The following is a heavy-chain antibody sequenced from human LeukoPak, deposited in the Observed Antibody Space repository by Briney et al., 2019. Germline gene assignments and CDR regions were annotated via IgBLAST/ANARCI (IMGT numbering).Heavy chain of an antibody. D-gene: IGHD3-10*01. V-gene: IGHV4-59*01. CDR2: IYYSGST. Sequence: SETLSLTCTVSGGSISSYYWSWIRQPPGKGLEWIGYIYYSGSTNYNPSLKSRVTISVDTSKNQFSLKLSSVTAADTAVYYCARALTFRYGSGSYNDWGQGTLVTVSS. J-gene: IGHJ4*02. CDR1: GGSISSYY. CDR3: ARALTFRYGSGSYND.